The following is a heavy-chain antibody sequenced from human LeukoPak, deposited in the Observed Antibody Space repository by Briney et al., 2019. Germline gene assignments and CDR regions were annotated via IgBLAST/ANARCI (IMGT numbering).Heavy chain of an antibody. J-gene: IGHJ3*02. CDR2: INPSDGST. D-gene: IGHD3-16*02. CDR1: RYTFITYY. V-gene: IGHV1-46*01. Sequence: GASVKVSCKASRYTFITYYVHWVRQAPGLGLGWMGTINPSDGSTSYTQKFQGRVTMTRDMSTSTVYMELSSLKSEDTAVYYCARDLELSNAFDIWGQGTMVTVSS. CDR3: ARDLELSNAFDI.